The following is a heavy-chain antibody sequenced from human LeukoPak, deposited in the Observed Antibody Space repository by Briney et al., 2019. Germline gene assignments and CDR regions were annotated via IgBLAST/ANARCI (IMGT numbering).Heavy chain of an antibody. Sequence: ASVKVSCKASGYTFTSYYMHWVRQAPGQGLEWMGWINPNSGGTNYAQKFQGRVTMTRDTSISTAYMELSRLRSDDTAVYYCARDWDGYCSSTSCYYFDYWGQGTLVTVSS. CDR3: ARDWDGYCSSTSCYYFDY. J-gene: IGHJ4*02. D-gene: IGHD2-2*03. CDR1: GYTFTSYY. CDR2: INPNSGGT. V-gene: IGHV1-2*02.